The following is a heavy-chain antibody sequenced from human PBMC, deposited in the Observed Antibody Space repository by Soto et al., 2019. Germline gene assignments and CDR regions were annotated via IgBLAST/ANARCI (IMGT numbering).Heavy chain of an antibody. D-gene: IGHD5-12*01. CDR3: AREESGYGGSYYYYGMDV. Sequence: PGGSLRLSCAASGFTFSSYAMSWVRQAPGKGLEWVSAISGSGGSTYYADSVKGRFTISRDNSKNTLYLQMNSLRAEDTAVYYCAREESGYGGSYYYYGMDVWGQGTTVTVSS. CDR2: ISGSGGST. CDR1: GFTFSSYA. V-gene: IGHV3-23*01. J-gene: IGHJ6*02.